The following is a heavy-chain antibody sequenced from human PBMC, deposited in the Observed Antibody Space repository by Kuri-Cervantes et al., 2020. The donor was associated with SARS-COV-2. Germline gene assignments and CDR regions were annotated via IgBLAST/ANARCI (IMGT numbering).Heavy chain of an antibody. V-gene: IGHV3-48*03. CDR2: ISSSGTII. J-gene: IGHJ4*02. CDR1: GFTFNNYE. Sequence: GESLKISCAASGFTFNNYEMNWVRQAPGKGLEWVSYISSSGTIIYYADSVKGRFTISRDNAKNALYLQMNSLGADDTAVYYCARSGQQLVFGYWGQGTLVTVSS. CDR3: ARSGQQLVFGY. D-gene: IGHD6-13*01.